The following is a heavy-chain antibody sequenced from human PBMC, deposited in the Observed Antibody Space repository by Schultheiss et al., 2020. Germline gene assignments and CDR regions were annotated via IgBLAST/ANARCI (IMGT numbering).Heavy chain of an antibody. CDR2: ISYDGSNK. V-gene: IGHV3-30*18. J-gene: IGHJ4*02. D-gene: IGHD6-19*01. CDR1: GFTFSSYG. Sequence: SLRLPCAASGFTFSSYGMHWVRQAPGKGLEWVAVISYDGSNKYYADSVKGRFTISRDNSKNTLYLQMNSLRAEDTAVYYCAKDRGPGQWLVLLMDYWGQGTLVTVSS. CDR3: AKDRGPGQWLVLLMDY.